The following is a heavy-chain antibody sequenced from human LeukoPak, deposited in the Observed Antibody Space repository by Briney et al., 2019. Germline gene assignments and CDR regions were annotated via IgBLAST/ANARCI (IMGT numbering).Heavy chain of an antibody. CDR1: GGTFSSYA. V-gene: IGHV1-69*05. D-gene: IGHD1-26*01. Sequence: ASVKVSCKASGGTFSSYAISWVRQAPGQGLEWMGGIIPIFGTANYAQKLQGRVTLTTDASTSIAYMDLRSLRSDDTAVYYCARDRSSGSDYSDFWGQGTLVTVSS. CDR3: ARDRSSGSDYSDF. CDR2: IIPIFGTA. J-gene: IGHJ4*02.